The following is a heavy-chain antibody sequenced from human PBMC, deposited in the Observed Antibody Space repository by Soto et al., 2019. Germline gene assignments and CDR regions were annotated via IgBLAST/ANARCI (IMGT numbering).Heavy chain of an antibody. Sequence: EVQLLESGGGLVQPGGSLRLSCAASGFTFSSYAMSWVRQAPGRGLEWVSGISGSGGNTYYANSVKGRFNVSRDNSKNTLYLKMHSLRAEDAAVYYCAKQLNLDNWGQGTLVTVSS. V-gene: IGHV3-23*01. CDR2: ISGSGGNT. J-gene: IGHJ4*02. D-gene: IGHD1-1*01. CDR3: AKQLNLDN. CDR1: GFTFSSYA.